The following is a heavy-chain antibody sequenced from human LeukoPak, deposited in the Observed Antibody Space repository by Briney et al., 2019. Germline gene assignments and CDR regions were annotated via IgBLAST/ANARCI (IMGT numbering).Heavy chain of an antibody. V-gene: IGHV3-23*01. J-gene: IGHJ4*02. CDR1: GFTFSTYA. D-gene: IGHD3-9*01. Sequence: GGFLRLSCAASGFTFSTYAMSWVRQAPGKGLEWVSAISGSGGTTYYADSVKGQFTISRDNSKNTLYLQMNSLRAEDTAVYYCGNILTGYSVDYWGQGTLVTVSS. CDR3: GNILTGYSVDY. CDR2: ISGSGGTT.